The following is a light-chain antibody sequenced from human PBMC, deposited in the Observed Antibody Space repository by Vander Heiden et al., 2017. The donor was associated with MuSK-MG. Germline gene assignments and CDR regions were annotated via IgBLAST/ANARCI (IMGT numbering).Light chain of an antibody. Sequence: IHTTRSPSSVPSSVSDRVTLTCAASHGMSSWLAWYQQKPGKAPKLLIYAASSWQSGVPARFSGSGSGTDFTLTISSLQPEDFATYYCQQSNTFPWTFGQGTKVEIK. J-gene: IGKJ1*01. CDR1: HGMSSW. CDR2: AAS. CDR3: QQSNTFPWT. V-gene: IGKV1-12*01.